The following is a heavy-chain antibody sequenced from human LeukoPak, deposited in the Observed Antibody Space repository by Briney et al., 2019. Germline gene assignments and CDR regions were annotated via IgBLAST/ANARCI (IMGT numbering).Heavy chain of an antibody. CDR1: GGSISSYY. Sequence: PSETLSLTCTVSGGSISSYYWSWIRQPAGKGLEWIGRIYSSGSTNYNPSLKSRVTMSVDTSKNQFSLKLSSVTAADTAVYYCARDFTDSGSSLVYCYYYYMDVWGKGTTVTVSS. V-gene: IGHV4-4*07. CDR2: IYSSGST. CDR3: ARDFTDSGSSLVYCYYYYMDV. D-gene: IGHD1-26*01. J-gene: IGHJ6*03.